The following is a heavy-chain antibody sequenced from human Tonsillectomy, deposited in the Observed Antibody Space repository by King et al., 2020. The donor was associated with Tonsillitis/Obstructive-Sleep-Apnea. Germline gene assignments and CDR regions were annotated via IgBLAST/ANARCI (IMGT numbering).Heavy chain of an antibody. Sequence: ITLKESGPTLVKPTQTLTLTCTFSGFSLSTTGVGVGWIRQPPGKALEWLALIYRDDDKRYSPSLKSRLTITKDTSKNQVGFTMTNMDPVDTATYFCIHTDGGHTYGPFDYWGQGALVTVSS. CDR1: GFSLSTTGVG. D-gene: IGHD5-18*01. V-gene: IGHV2-5*02. J-gene: IGHJ4*02. CDR3: IHTDGGHTYGPFDY. CDR2: IYRDDDK.